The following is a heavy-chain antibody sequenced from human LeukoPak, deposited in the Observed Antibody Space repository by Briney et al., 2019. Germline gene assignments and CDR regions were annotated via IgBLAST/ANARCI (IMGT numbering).Heavy chain of an antibody. J-gene: IGHJ6*03. V-gene: IGHV4-61*02. CDR3: ARSVVRGVISYYYYYMDV. CDR2: IYTSGST. Sequence: SETLSLTCTVSGGSISSGSYYWSWIRQPAGKGLEWIGRIYTSGSTNYNPSLKSRVTISVDTSKNQFSLKLSSVTAADTAVYYCARSVVRGVISYYYYYMDVWGKGTTVTISS. CDR1: GGSISSGSYY. D-gene: IGHD3-10*01.